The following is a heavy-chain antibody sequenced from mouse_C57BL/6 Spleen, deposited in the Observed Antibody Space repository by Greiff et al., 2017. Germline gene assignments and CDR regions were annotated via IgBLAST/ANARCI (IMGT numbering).Heavy chain of an antibody. CDR3: ARLWDYGSSYYAMDY. V-gene: IGHV5-12*01. J-gene: IGHJ4*01. CDR1: GFTFSDYY. CDR2: ISNGGGSP. Sequence: EVKLVESGGGLVQPGGSLKLSCAASGFTFSDYYMYWVRQTPETRLEWVAYISNGGGSPYYPDTVKGRFTISRDNAEYTLYLQMIRLKSEYTAMYYCARLWDYGSSYYAMDYWGQGTSVTVSS. D-gene: IGHD1-1*01.